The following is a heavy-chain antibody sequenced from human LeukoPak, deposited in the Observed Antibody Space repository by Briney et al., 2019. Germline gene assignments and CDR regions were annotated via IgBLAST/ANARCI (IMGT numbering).Heavy chain of an antibody. V-gene: IGHV3-30*03. CDR1: GFTFSSYG. D-gene: IGHD6-6*01. CDR2: ISYDGSNK. J-gene: IGHJ6*02. CDR3: ARYSSFGYYYYGMDV. Sequence: PGGSLRLSCAASGFTFSSYGMHWVRQAPGKGLEWVAVISYDGSNKYYADSVKGRFTISRDNSKNTLYLQMNSLRAEDTAVYYCARYSSFGYYYYGMDVWGQGTTVTASS.